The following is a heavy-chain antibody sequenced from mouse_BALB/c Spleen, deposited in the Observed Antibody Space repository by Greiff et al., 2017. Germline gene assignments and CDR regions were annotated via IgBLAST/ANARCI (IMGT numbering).Heavy chain of an antibody. CDR3: ASSSWTYYAMDY. Sequence: ESGPGLVKPSQSLSLTCTVTGYSITSDYAWNWIRQFPGNKLEWMGYISYSGSTSYNPSLKSRISITRDTSKNQFFLQLNSVTTEDTATYYCASSSWTYYAMDYWGQGTSVTVSS. CDR2: ISYSGST. CDR1: GYSITSDYA. J-gene: IGHJ4*01. D-gene: IGHD1-1*01. V-gene: IGHV3-2*02.